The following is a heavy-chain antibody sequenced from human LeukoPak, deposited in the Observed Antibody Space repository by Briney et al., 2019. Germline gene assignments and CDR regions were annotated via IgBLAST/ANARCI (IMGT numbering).Heavy chain of an antibody. CDR2: IYPGDSDT. CDR3: ARWGLEMATIFPRDGAGSFFDY. CDR1: GYTFTTYW. V-gene: IGHV5-51*01. J-gene: IGHJ4*02. Sequence: GESLKISCKGSGYTFTTYWIGWVRQMPGKGLEWMGSIYPGDSDTRYRPSFQGQVTISVDKSISTAYLQWSSLKASDTAMYYCARWGLEMATIFPRDGAGSFFDYWGQGTLVTVSS. D-gene: IGHD5-24*01.